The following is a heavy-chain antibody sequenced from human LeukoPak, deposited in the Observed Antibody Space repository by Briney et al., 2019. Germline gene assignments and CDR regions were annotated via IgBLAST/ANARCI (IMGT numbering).Heavy chain of an antibody. D-gene: IGHD5-12*01. V-gene: IGHV3-9*01. CDR3: AKDLRGYSGYDFYYYYYGMDV. CDR1: GFTFDDYA. J-gene: IGHJ6*02. CDR2: ISWNSGSI. Sequence: PGGSLRLSCAASGFTFDDYAMHWVRQAPGKGLEWVSGISWNSGSIGYADSVKGRFTISRDNAKNSLYLQMNSLRAEDTALYYCAKDLRGYSGYDFYYYYYGMDVWGQGTTVTVSS.